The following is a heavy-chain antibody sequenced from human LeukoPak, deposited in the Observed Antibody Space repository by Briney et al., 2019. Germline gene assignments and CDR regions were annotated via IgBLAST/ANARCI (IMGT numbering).Heavy chain of an antibody. CDR2: INHSGST. CDR3: ARGRKQWRKLYYFDY. Sequence: SETLSLTCAVYGGSFSGYYWSWIRQPPGKGLEWIGEINHSGSTNYNPPLKSRVTISVDTSKNQFSLKLSSVTAADTAVYYCARGRKQWRKLYYFDYWGQGTLVTVSS. D-gene: IGHD6-19*01. V-gene: IGHV4-34*01. J-gene: IGHJ4*02. CDR1: GGSFSGYY.